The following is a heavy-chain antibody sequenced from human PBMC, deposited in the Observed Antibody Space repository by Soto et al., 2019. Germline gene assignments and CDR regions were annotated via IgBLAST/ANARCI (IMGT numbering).Heavy chain of an antibody. V-gene: IGHV3-74*01. Sequence: GGSLRLSCTASGFTLNTHWMHWVRQAPGKGLVWVSRIYFDGITTNYADSVKGRLTVSRDNAKKTVYLHVNTLRDEDTAVYYCARGGAMGVDYWGQGTLVTVSS. CDR3: ARGGAMGVDY. CDR2: IYFDGITT. J-gene: IGHJ4*02. D-gene: IGHD1-26*01. CDR1: GFTLNTHW.